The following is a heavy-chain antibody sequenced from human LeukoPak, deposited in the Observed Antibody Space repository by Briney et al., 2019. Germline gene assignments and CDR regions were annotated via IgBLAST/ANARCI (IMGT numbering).Heavy chain of an antibody. Sequence: GGSLRLSCAASGFTFSSYGMHWVRQAPGKGLVWVSRVSDDGSTTTYADSVKGRFTISRDNAKNTLYLQLNSLRPDDTAVYYCVRHNAARAFDIWGQGTMVIASS. CDR3: VRHNAARAFDI. CDR2: VSDDGSTT. CDR1: GFTFSSYG. D-gene: IGHD1-1*01. V-gene: IGHV3-74*03. J-gene: IGHJ3*02.